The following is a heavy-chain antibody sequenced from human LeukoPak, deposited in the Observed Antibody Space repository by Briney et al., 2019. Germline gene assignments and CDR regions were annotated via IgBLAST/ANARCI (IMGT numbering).Heavy chain of an antibody. Sequence: PGRSLRLSCAASGFTFSSYAMHWVRQAPGKGLKWVAVISYDGSNKYYADSVKGRFTISRDNSKNTLYLQMNSLRAEDTAVYYCARETYYYDSSGYFEGRVDAFDIWGQGTMVTVSS. V-gene: IGHV3-30-3*01. CDR3: ARETYYYDSSGYFEGRVDAFDI. CDR1: GFTFSSYA. J-gene: IGHJ3*02. D-gene: IGHD3-22*01. CDR2: ISYDGSNK.